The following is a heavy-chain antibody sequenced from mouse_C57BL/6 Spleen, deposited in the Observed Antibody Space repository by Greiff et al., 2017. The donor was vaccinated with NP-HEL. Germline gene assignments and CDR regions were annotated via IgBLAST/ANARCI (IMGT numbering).Heavy chain of an antibody. J-gene: IGHJ2*01. CDR1: GYTFTSYW. CDR2: IDPSDSET. Sequence: VQLQQPGAELVRPGSSVKLSCKASGYTFTSYWMHWVKQRPIQGLEWIGNIDPSDSETHYNQKFKDKATLTVDKSSSTAYMQLSSLTSEDSAVYYCARNKGDYYGSSYGYLDYWGQGTTLTVSS. D-gene: IGHD1-1*01. CDR3: ARNKGDYYGSSYGYLDY. V-gene: IGHV1-52*01.